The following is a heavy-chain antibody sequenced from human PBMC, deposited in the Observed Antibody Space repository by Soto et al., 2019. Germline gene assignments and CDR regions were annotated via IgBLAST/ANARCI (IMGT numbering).Heavy chain of an antibody. D-gene: IGHD3-10*01. CDR3: AREDFYGSGSYGY. Sequence: QVQLLQSGAEVKKPGASVKVSCKASGYTFPSYNINWVRQATGQGPEWMGWMNPNSGNTGYAQKFQGRVTMTRDSSISTAYMELSSLRSEDTAVYYWAREDFYGSGSYGYWGQGTLVTVSS. J-gene: IGHJ4*02. CDR1: GYTFPSYN. V-gene: IGHV1-8*01. CDR2: MNPNSGNT.